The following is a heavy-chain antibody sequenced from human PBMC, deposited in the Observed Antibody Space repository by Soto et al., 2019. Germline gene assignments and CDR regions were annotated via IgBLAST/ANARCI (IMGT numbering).Heavy chain of an antibody. CDR1: GGSISSYY. CDR2: IYYSGST. V-gene: IGHV4-59*01. CDR3: ARQQWLVLNAFDI. Sequence: QVQLQESGPGLVKPSETLSLTCTVSGGSISSYYWSWIRQPPGKGLEWIGYIYYSGSTNYNPSLRSRVTISVNTSKNQFSLKLSSVTAADTAVYYCARQQWLVLNAFDIWGQGTMVTVSS. D-gene: IGHD6-19*01. J-gene: IGHJ3*02.